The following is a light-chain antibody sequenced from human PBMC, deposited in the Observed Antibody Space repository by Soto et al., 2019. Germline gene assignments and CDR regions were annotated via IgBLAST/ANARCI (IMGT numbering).Light chain of an antibody. Sequence: IQMTQSPSSLSASVGDRVTITCRTSQDISNYLAWYQQKPGKVPKLLIYGASTLQSGVPSRFSGSGSGTDFTLTISSLQPEDFATYSCQQSYSTTWTFGQGTKVDI. J-gene: IGKJ1*01. CDR3: QQSYSTTWT. CDR2: GAS. V-gene: IGKV1-6*02. CDR1: QDISNY.